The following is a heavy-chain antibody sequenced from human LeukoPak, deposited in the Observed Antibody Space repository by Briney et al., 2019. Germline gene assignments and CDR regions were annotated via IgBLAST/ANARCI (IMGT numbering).Heavy chain of an antibody. V-gene: IGHV3-48*01. J-gene: IGHJ4*02. CDR1: GFTFSSYG. Sequence: GGSLRLSCAASGFTFSSYGMHWVRQAPGKGLEWLSYIHFSGTTIYYADSVKGRFTISRDNAKNSLYLQMNSLRAEDTAVYYCASGGAYFDSWGQGTLVTVSS. CDR2: IHFSGTTI. CDR3: ASGGAYFDS. D-gene: IGHD4-23*01.